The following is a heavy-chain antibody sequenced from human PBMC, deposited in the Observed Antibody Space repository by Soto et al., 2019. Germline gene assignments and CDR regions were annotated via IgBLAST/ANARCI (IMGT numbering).Heavy chain of an antibody. V-gene: IGHV4-4*07. Sequence: SETLSLTCTVSGGSISGYYWSWIRQPAGKGLEWIGRMYNSERTNYNPSLKSRVTMSMDTSKNQFSLKLTSVTAADTAVYFCAREPLAHSYFDLWGQGTLVTVSS. J-gene: IGHJ4*02. CDR3: AREPLAHSYFDL. CDR1: GGSISGYY. CDR2: MYNSERT.